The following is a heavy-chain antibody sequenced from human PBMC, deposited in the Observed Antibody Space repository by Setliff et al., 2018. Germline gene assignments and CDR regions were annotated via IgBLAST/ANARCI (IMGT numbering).Heavy chain of an antibody. Sequence: GGSLRLSCAASGFTFSTYSMNWVRQAPGKGLEWVSSISPSSSYIYYADSMKGRFTISRDNAKNSLYLQMNSLRAEDTAVYYCARVNDYGDFYFDYWGQGTLVTVSS. CDR3: ARVNDYGDFYFDY. D-gene: IGHD4-17*01. CDR2: ISPSSSYI. J-gene: IGHJ4*02. V-gene: IGHV3-21*01. CDR1: GFTFSTYS.